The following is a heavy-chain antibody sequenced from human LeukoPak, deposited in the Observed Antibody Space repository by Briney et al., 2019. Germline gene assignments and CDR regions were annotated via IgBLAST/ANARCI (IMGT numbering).Heavy chain of an antibody. CDR2: ISDGNGDT. CDR1: GYTFNSYT. D-gene: IGHD2-21*02. Sequence: ASVKVSCKASGYTFNSYTMHWVRQAPGQRLEWMGWISDGNGDTKYSQKFQGRITITRDTSASTAYMELSSLTSEDTAVYYCARPTGIGDTLSFWGQGTLVSVSS. CDR3: ARPTGIGDTLSF. J-gene: IGHJ4*02. V-gene: IGHV1-3*01.